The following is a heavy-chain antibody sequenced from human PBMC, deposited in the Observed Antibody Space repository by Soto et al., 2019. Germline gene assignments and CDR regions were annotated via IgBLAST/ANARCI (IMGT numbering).Heavy chain of an antibody. CDR2: IKSDGSST. CDR1: GFSFDNYA. J-gene: IGHJ4*02. D-gene: IGHD3-16*01. Sequence: GGSLRLSCVASGFSFDNYAMSWVRQAPGKGLEWVSAIKSDGSSTYYAASVKDRFIISRDNSKNTLYLQLNSLRAEDTAVYYCAQMGLMTFSHKHYFNHWGRGTMVTVSS. CDR3: AQMGLMTFSHKHYFNH. V-gene: IGHV3-23*01.